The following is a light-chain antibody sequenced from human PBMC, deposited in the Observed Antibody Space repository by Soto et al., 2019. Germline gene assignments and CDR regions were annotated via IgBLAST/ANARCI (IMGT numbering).Light chain of an antibody. CDR1: QSVNTY. CDR2: DAS. CDR3: PQSYNWPLLA. V-gene: IGKV3-11*01. J-gene: IGKJ5*01. Sequence: EVGVGQSPATLSLSPEEKATLSCRASQSVNTYLAWYQQKPGQAPRLLIYDASNRATGIPTRFSGSGSGTDFTLTISSLEPDDFAVSSCPQSYNWPLLAFRPGSGLEI.